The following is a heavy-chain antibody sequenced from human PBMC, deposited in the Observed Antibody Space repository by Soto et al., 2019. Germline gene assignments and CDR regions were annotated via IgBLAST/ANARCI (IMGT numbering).Heavy chain of an antibody. Sequence: QVQLVESGGGVVQPGRSLRLSCAASGFTFSSYGMHWVRQAPGKGLEWVAVISYDGSNKYYADSVKGRFTISRDNCKDTLYLQMNRLRGEDTVVYYCAKDGYCSGGSCYYFDCWGQGNLVTVSS. CDR2: ISYDGSNK. CDR3: AKDGYCSGGSCYYFDC. CDR1: GFTFSSYG. J-gene: IGHJ4*02. V-gene: IGHV3-30*18. D-gene: IGHD2-15*01.